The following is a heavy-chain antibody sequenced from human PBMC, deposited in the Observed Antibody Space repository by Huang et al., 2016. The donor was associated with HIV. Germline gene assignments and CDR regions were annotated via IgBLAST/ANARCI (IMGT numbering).Heavy chain of an antibody. CDR2: ISYDEDNK. Sequence: QILLIESGGGVVQPGRSLRLSCAASGFTFSSHGMHWVRKAPGKGMEWGAVISYDEDNKYYADTVRGRFTISRDNSKNTLYLQMNSLRIEDTAVYYCARGPIRFLAWLLNFDYWGQGALVTVSS. D-gene: IGHD3-3*01. CDR3: ARGPIRFLAWLLNFDY. V-gene: IGHV3-30*03. CDR1: GFTFSSHG. J-gene: IGHJ4*02.